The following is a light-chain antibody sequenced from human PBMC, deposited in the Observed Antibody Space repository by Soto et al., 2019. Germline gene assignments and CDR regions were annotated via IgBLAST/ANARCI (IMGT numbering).Light chain of an antibody. CDR2: EVS. Sequence: QFALTQPPSASGSPGQSVTISCTGTSSDVGGYNYVSWYQQHPGKAPKLMIYEVSKRPSGVPDRFSGSKSGNTASLTVSGLQAEDEADYYCCSYAGSNNFVVFGGGTKVTVL. J-gene: IGLJ2*01. CDR1: SSDVGGYNY. V-gene: IGLV2-8*01. CDR3: CSYAGSNNFVV.